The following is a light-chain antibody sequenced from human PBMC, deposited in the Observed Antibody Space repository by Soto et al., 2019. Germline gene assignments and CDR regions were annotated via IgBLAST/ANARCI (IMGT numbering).Light chain of an antibody. V-gene: IGKV3-20*01. Sequence: IALTQSPETLSLSPGDRATPSCRASHSVRNDHLAWYQHRPGQSPRILIYAASPRATGIPDRFSGSGSATDFTLTINRLEAEDFAVYYCQQYDDSPETFGQGTKVEL. CDR2: AAS. CDR3: QQYDDSPET. CDR1: HSVRNDH. J-gene: IGKJ1*01.